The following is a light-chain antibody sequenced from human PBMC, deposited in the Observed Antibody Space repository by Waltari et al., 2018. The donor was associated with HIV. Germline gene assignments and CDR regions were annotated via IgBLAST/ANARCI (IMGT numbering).Light chain of an antibody. CDR1: SSNIGSKN. V-gene: IGLV1-44*01. CDR2: SDD. Sequence: QSVLTQPPSASGTPGQRVTIFCSGSSSNIGSKNVNWYQQVPGTAPKLLIYSDDQRTSGVPDRFSGSKSGTSASLAISGPQSEDEADYYCAAWDDSLPGWVFGGGTKLTVL. J-gene: IGLJ3*02. CDR3: AAWDDSLPGWV.